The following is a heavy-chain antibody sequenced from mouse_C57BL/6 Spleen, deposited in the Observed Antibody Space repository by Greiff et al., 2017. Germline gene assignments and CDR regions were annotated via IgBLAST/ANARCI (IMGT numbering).Heavy chain of an antibody. CDR2: IDPSDSYT. CDR1: GYTFTSYW. V-gene: IGHV1-69*01. D-gene: IGHD1-1*01. J-gene: IGHJ4*01. Sequence: QVQLQQSGAELVMPGASVKLSCKASGYTFTSYWMHWVKQRPGQGLEWIGEIDPSDSYTNYNQKFKGKSTLTVDKSSSTAYMQLSSLTSEDSAVYYCVYGDAMDYWGQGTSVTVSS. CDR3: VYGDAMDY.